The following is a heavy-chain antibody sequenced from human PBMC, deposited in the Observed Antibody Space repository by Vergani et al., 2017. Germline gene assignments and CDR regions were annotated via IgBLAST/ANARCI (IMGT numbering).Heavy chain of an antibody. Sequence: QVQLQESGPGLVKPSETLSLTCTVSGGFITSYYWSWIRQPPGEGLEWIGYIYYSGTTNYNPSLKSRVTISVDMSKNQFSLKLNSVTAADTAVYFCARGLYCTSASCYDAFDIWGQGTMVTVSS. D-gene: IGHD2-2*01. J-gene: IGHJ3*02. CDR1: GGFITSYY. CDR2: IYYSGTT. V-gene: IGHV4-59*01. CDR3: ARGLYCTSASCYDAFDI.